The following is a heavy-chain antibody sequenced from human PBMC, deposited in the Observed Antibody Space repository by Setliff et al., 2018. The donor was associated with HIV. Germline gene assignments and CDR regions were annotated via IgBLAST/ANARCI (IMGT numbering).Heavy chain of an antibody. CDR2: IIPLFGTA. V-gene: IGHV1-69*05. CDR1: GYTFTSYG. Sequence: ASVKVSCKASGYTFTSYGISWVRQASGQGLEWMGGIIPLFGTANYAQKFQGRVTMTTDELMTTAYMELRSLRSDDTAVYFCARLGSGWSDSYYYAMDIWGQGTTVTVSS. CDR3: ARLGSGWSDSYYYAMDI. J-gene: IGHJ6*02. D-gene: IGHD6-19*01.